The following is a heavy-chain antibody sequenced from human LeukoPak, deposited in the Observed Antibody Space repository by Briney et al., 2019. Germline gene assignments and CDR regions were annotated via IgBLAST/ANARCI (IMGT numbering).Heavy chain of an antibody. J-gene: IGHJ3*01. CDR3: AKSTIVGATVDAFDF. V-gene: IGHV3-30*02. CDR1: GFTFSLYA. CDR2: TRFDGSNK. D-gene: IGHD1-26*01. Sequence: PGGSLRLSCAASGFTFSLYAMHWVRQAPGKGLEWVAFTRFDGSNKYYADSVKGRFTISRDNSKNTLYLQMNSLRAEDTAVYFCAKSTIVGATVDAFDFWGQGTMVTFSS.